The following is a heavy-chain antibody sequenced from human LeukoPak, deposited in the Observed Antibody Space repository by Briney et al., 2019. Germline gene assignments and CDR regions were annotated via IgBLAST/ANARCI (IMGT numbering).Heavy chain of an antibody. Sequence: SETLSLTCTVSGGSISSYYWSWIRQPPGKGLEWIGYLYYSGSTNYNPSLKSRVTISVDTSKNQFSLKLSSVTAADTAVYYCARHLYGSGSYYLQIYYYYGMDFWGQGTTVTVSS. CDR3: ARHLYGSGSYYLQIYYYYGMDF. CDR2: LYYSGST. D-gene: IGHD3-10*01. J-gene: IGHJ6*02. V-gene: IGHV4-59*08. CDR1: GGSISSYY.